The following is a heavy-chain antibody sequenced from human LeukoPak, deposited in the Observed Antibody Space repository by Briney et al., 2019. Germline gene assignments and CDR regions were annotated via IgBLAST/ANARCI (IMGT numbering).Heavy chain of an antibody. V-gene: IGHV3-53*01. D-gene: IGHD1-14*01. CDR3: ARDSPEYRAFDI. Sequence: GGSLRLSCAASGFTVSSNYMSWVRQAPGKGLEWVSVIYSGGSTYYADSVKGRFTISRDNSKNTLYLQMNSLRAEDTAVYYCARDSPEYRAFDIWGQGTIVTVSS. CDR2: IYSGGST. J-gene: IGHJ3*02. CDR1: GFTVSSNY.